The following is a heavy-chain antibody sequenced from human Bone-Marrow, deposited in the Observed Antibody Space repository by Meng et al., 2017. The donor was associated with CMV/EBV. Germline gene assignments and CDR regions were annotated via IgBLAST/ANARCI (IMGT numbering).Heavy chain of an antibody. CDR3: ARTRGYYDFWSGSLGDGRDV. CDR1: GFTFSSYA. CDR2: ISYDGSNK. Sequence: GESLKISCAASGFTFSSYAMHWVRQAPGKGLEWVAVISYDGSNKYYADSVKGRFTISRDNSKNTLYLQMNSLRAEDTAVYYCARTRGYYDFWSGSLGDGRDVWGQGNTVNV. J-gene: IGHJ6*02. D-gene: IGHD3-3*01. V-gene: IGHV3-30*04.